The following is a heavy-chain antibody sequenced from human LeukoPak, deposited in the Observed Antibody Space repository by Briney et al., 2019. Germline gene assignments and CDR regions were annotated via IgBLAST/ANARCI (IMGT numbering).Heavy chain of an antibody. CDR2: IIPIFGTA. J-gene: IGHJ6*02. CDR1: GGTFSSYS. Sequence: SVKVSCKASGGTFSSYSISWVRQAPGQGLEWVGGIIPIFGTANYAQKFQGRVTITADESTSTAYMELSSLRSEDTAVYYCARVHYYGSGIQRTNYGMDVWGQGTTVTVSS. V-gene: IGHV1-69*13. D-gene: IGHD3-10*01. CDR3: ARVHYYGSGIQRTNYGMDV.